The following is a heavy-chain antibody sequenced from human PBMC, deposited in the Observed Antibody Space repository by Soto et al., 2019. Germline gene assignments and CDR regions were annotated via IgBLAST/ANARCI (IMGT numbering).Heavy chain of an antibody. D-gene: IGHD2-2*01. CDR1: GFTFSDYY. J-gene: IGHJ4*02. V-gene: IGHV3-11*01. Sequence: PGGSLRLSCTASGFTFSDYYMTWIRQAPGKGLESVSYISSSGSRIYYADSVKGRFTISRDNAKNSLYLQMNSLRAEDTAVYYCARVVVPAAMGSRGGYFDDWGQGTLVTVSS. CDR2: ISSSGSRI. CDR3: ARVVVPAAMGSRGGYFDD.